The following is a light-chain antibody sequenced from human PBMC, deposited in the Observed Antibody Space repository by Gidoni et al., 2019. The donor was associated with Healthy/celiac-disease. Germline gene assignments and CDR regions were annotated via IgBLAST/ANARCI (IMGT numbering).Light chain of an antibody. Sequence: EIVMTQSPATLSVSPGERATRSCRASQIVSRDLAWYKQKPGQAPRIPIYGASTRATGIPARFSGSGSGTEFTLTISSLQSEDFAVYYCQQYNNWSTFGQGTKLEIK. CDR3: QQYNNWST. J-gene: IGKJ2*01. V-gene: IGKV3-15*01. CDR2: GAS. CDR1: QIVSRD.